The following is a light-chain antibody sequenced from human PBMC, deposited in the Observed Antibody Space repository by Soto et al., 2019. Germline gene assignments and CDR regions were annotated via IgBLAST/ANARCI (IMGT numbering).Light chain of an antibody. J-gene: IGKJ1*01. CDR1: QSLVYSDGNTS. Sequence: DVVMTQSPLSLPVTLGQPASISCRSTQSLVYSDGNTSLNWFQQRPGQSPRRLIYQVSKRDSGVPDRFSGSGSGTDFTLKISRVEAEDVGIYYCMQGTHWPPWTFGQGTRVEI. CDR3: MQGTHWPPWT. CDR2: QVS. V-gene: IGKV2-30*01.